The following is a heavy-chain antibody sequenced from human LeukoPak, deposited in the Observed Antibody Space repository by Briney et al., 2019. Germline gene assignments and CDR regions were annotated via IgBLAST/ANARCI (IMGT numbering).Heavy chain of an antibody. J-gene: IGHJ4*02. D-gene: IGHD3-16*02. Sequence: SETLSLTCTVSGGSISSSSHYWGWIRQPPGKGLEWIGSIYYSGSTYYNPSLKSRVTISVDASKNQFSLKLSSVTAADTAVYYCASGLRMITFGGVIVIGGVDYWGQGTLVTVSS. CDR1: GGSISSSSHY. V-gene: IGHV4-39*07. CDR3: ASGLRMITFGGVIVIGGVDY. CDR2: IYYSGST.